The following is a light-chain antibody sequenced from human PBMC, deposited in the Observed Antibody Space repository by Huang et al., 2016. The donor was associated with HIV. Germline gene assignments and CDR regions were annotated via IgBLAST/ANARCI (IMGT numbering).Light chain of an antibody. Sequence: EIVLTQSPATLSLSPGERATLSCRASQSVSSYLACYQQKTGQAPRLLIYDASNRATGIPARFSGSGSGTDFTLTISSLEPEDFAVYYCQQRSNWPSYTFGQGTKLEIK. J-gene: IGKJ2*01. CDR2: DAS. V-gene: IGKV3-11*01. CDR3: QQRSNWPSYT. CDR1: QSVSSY.